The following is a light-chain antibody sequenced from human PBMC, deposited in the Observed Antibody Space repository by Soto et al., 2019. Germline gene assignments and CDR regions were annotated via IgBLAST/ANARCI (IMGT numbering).Light chain of an antibody. CDR3: QQYGSSWT. V-gene: IGKV3-20*01. CDR1: QSVRSDY. CDR2: GVS. Sequence: IVLTQSPDNLSLSPWQRATLYCRASQSVRSDYFAWYQQKPGQAPRVIIFGVSTRATGIPDRFSGSGSGTDFTLTISRLEPEDFAVYYCQQYGSSWTFGQGTKV. J-gene: IGKJ1*01.